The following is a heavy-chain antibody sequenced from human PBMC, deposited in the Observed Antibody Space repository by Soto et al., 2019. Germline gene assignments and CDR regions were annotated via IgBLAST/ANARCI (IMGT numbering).Heavy chain of an antibody. D-gene: IGHD3-9*01. CDR3: AKVPQWVLRYYDWFFDY. Sequence: EVQLLESGGGLVQPGGSLRLSCAVSGFSFSNSAMTWVRQAPGKGLEWVSGISGSGDITYNTDSVKGRFAISRDTSKNVVYLQMRSLRAEDTAVYYCAKVPQWVLRYYDWFFDYWGQGTLVTVSS. V-gene: IGHV3-23*01. CDR1: GFSFSNSA. J-gene: IGHJ4*02. CDR2: ISGSGDIT.